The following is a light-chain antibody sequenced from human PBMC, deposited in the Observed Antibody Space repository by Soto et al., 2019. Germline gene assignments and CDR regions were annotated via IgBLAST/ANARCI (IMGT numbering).Light chain of an antibody. CDR3: QVWDSSSDHPGVV. CDR2: YDS. V-gene: IGLV3-21*04. Sequence: SYELTQPPSVSVAPGKTARITCGGNNIGSKSVHWYQQKPGQAPVLVIYYDSDRPSGIPERFSGSNSGNTATLTISRVDAGDEADYYCQVWDSSSDHPGVVFGGGTKLTVL. CDR1: NIGSKS. J-gene: IGLJ2*01.